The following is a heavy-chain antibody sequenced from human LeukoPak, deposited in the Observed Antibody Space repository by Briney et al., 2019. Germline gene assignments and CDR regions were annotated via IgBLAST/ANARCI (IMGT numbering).Heavy chain of an antibody. J-gene: IGHJ4*02. CDR2: ISSSSSYI. Sequence: GGSLRLSCAASGFTFSSYSMSWVRQAPGKGLEWVSSISSSSSYIYYADSVKGRFTISRDNAKNSLYLQMNSLRAEDTAVYYCAAQGRYSSGRNRVDYWGQGTLVTVSS. CDR1: GFTFSSYS. D-gene: IGHD6-19*01. V-gene: IGHV3-21*01. CDR3: AAQGRYSSGRNRVDY.